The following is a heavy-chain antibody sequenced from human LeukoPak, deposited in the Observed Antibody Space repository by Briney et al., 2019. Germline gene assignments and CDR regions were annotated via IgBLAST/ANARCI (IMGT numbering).Heavy chain of an antibody. Sequence: PGGSLRLSCAASGFTFSTFWMSWVRQAPGKGLEWVTNINLDGSEKYYVDSVKGRFTISRDNAKNSLYLQMNSLRAEDTAVYYCAREGYYGSGSQGSFDYWGQGTLVTVSS. CDR1: GFTFSTFW. V-gene: IGHV3-7*01. CDR2: INLDGSEK. J-gene: IGHJ4*02. D-gene: IGHD3-10*01. CDR3: AREGYYGSGSQGSFDY.